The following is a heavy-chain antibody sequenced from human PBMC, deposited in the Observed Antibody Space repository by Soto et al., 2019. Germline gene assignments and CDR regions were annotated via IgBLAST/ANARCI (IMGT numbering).Heavy chain of an antibody. CDR1: GFTFSIYS. D-gene: IGHD3-16*01. CDR2: ISSRSSDI. V-gene: IGHV3-21*01. J-gene: IGHJ6*02. Sequence: EVQLVESGGGLVKPGGSLRLSCAASGFTFSIYSMNWVRQAPGTGLEWVSSISSRSSDIYYADSVKGRFTISRDNAKNSLYMHMNSLRAEDTAVYYCARGDVGDYYGMDVWGQGTTVTVSS. CDR3: ARGDVGDYYGMDV.